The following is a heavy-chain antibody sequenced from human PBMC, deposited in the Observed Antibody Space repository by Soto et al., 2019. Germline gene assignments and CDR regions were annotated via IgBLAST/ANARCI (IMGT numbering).Heavy chain of an antibody. CDR3: ARDYGDYVHAFDS. Sequence: QVQLVQSGAEVKKPGSSVKVSCKASGGTFSSYTISWVRQAPGQGLEWMGRIIPILGIANYAQKFQGRVTXTXDXXTSTAYMELSSLRSEDTAVYYCARDYGDYVHAFDSWGQGTMVTVSS. CDR1: GGTFSSYT. CDR2: IIPILGIA. J-gene: IGHJ3*02. D-gene: IGHD4-17*01. V-gene: IGHV1-69*08.